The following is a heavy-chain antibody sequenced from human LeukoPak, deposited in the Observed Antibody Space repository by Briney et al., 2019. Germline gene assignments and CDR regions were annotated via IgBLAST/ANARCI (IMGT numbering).Heavy chain of an antibody. CDR1: GGTFSSSA. D-gene: IGHD1-1*01. CDR3: ARGPRTTGTTYYYYGMDV. J-gene: IGHJ6*04. Sequence: ASVKVSCKASGGTFSSSAISWVRQAPGQGLEWMGGIIPIFGTAKYAQKFQGRVTITADKSTSTAYMELSSLRSEDTAVYYCARGPRTTGTTYYYYGMDVWGKGTTVTVSS. CDR2: IIPIFGTA. V-gene: IGHV1-69*06.